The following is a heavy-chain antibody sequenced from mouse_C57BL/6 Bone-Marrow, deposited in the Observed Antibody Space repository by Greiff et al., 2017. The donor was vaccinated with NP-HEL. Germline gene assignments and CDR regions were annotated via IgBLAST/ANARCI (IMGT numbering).Heavy chain of an antibody. J-gene: IGHJ1*03. Sequence: VQLQQSGAELVKPGASVKMSCKASGYTFTSYWITWVKQRPGQGLEWIGDIYPGSGSTNYNEKFKSKATLTVDTSSSTAYMQLSSLTSEDSAVYHCARGNYRGPNFDVWGTGTTVTVSS. CDR2: IYPGSGST. V-gene: IGHV1-55*01. CDR1: GYTFTSYW. D-gene: IGHD2-12*01. CDR3: ARGNYRGPNFDV.